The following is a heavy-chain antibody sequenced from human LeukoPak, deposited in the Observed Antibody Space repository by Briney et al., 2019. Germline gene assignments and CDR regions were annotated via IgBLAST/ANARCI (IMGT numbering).Heavy chain of an antibody. Sequence: GGSLRLSCAASGFTFSSYWMSWVRQAPGKGLEWVAAVSYDGNLQHYADAVKGRFTVSRDNSKNTVFPQINSLRTEDSAVYWCVKVYPTVTTSSVLGSWGQGTLVTVSS. CDR2: VSYDGNLQ. CDR3: VKVYPTVTTSSVLGS. CDR1: GFTFSSYW. J-gene: IGHJ4*02. V-gene: IGHV3-30*18. D-gene: IGHD4-17*01.